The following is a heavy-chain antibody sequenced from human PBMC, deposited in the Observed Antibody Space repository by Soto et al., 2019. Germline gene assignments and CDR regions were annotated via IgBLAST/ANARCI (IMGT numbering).Heavy chain of an antibody. CDR3: ASFLVPASRNTDFDY. V-gene: IGHV4-39*01. CDR1: GASISSSDYY. D-gene: IGHD2-21*02. J-gene: IGHJ4*02. CDR2: IYYSGTT. Sequence: PSETLSLTCTVSGASISSSDYYWGWVRQTPGKGLDWIGNIYYSGTTYYNPSLKSRVTISVDTSKNQFSLKLNSVTAADTAVYYCASFLVPASRNTDFDYWGQGTLVTVSS.